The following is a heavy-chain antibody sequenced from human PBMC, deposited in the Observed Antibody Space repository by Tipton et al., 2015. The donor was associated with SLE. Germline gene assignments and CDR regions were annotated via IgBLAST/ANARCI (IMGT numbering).Heavy chain of an antibody. CDR2: IYYSGST. V-gene: IGHV4-34*01. CDR1: GGSFSGYY. D-gene: IGHD4-11*01. Sequence: TLSLTCAVYGGSFSGYYWSWIRQPPGKGLEWIGSIYYSGSTYYNPSLKSRVTISVDTSKNQFSLKLSSVTAADTAVYYCARDERGSNAFDYWGQGTLVTVSS. J-gene: IGHJ4*02. CDR3: ARDERGSNAFDY.